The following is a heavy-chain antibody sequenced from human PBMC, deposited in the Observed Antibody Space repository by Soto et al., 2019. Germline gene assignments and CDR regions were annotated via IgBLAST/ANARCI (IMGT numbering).Heavy chain of an antibody. Sequence: GGSLRLSCAASGFTFSDYYMSWIRQAPGKGLEWVSYISSSGSTIYYADSVKGRFTISRDNAKNSLYLQMNSLRAEDTAVYYCARGVVGYCSGGSCYSPPFDYWGQGTLVTVSS. D-gene: IGHD2-15*01. CDR2: ISSSGSTI. CDR3: ARGVVGYCSGGSCYSPPFDY. J-gene: IGHJ4*02. V-gene: IGHV3-11*01. CDR1: GFTFSDYY.